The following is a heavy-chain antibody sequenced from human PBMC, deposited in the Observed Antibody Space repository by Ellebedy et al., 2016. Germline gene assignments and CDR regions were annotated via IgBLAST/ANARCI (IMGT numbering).Heavy chain of an antibody. V-gene: IGHV3-11*01. CDR1: GFTFSDYY. D-gene: IGHD2-15*01. CDR3: ARVVLGYCSGGSCYYNWFDP. CDR2: ISSSGSTI. Sequence: GGSLRLSCAASGFTFSDYYMSWIRQAPGKGLEWVSYISSSGSTIYYADSVKGRFTISRDNAKNSLYLQMNSLRAEDTAVYYCARVVLGYCSGGSCYYNWFDPWGQGTLVTVSS. J-gene: IGHJ5*02.